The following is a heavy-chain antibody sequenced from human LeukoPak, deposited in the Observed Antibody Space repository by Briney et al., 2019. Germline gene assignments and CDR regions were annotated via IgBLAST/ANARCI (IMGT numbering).Heavy chain of an antibody. J-gene: IGHJ5*02. V-gene: IGHV1-8*01. Sequence: ASVKVSCKASGYTFTSYDINWVRQATGQGLEWMGWMNPNSGNTGYAQKFQGRVTMTRNTSISTAYMELSSLRSEDTAVYYCARVPKVATIKSNWFDPWGQGTLVTVSS. CDR3: ARVPKVATIKSNWFDP. CDR2: MNPNSGNT. CDR1: GYTFTSYD. D-gene: IGHD5-12*01.